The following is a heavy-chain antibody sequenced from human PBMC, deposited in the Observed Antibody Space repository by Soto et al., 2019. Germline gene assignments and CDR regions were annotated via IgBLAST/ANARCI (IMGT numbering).Heavy chain of an antibody. CDR2: TYYRSKWYN. J-gene: IGHJ4*02. CDR1: GDSVSSNSAA. V-gene: IGHV6-1*01. Sequence: SQTLSLTCAISGDSVSSNSAAWNWIRQSPSRGLEWLGRTYYRSKWYNDYAVSVKSRITINPDTSKNQFSLQLNSVTPEDTAVYYCARDLPFYSSGAITYFDYWGQGTLVTVSS. D-gene: IGHD6-25*01. CDR3: ARDLPFYSSGAITYFDY.